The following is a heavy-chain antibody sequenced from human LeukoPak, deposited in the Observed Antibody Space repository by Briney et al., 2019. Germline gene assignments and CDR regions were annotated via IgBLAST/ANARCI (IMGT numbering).Heavy chain of an antibody. CDR3: ASGMTEFDY. J-gene: IGHJ4*02. CDR1: GFRFSDYW. V-gene: IGHV3-7*01. CDR2: IKEDGAEK. Sequence: GGSLRLSCAASGFRFSDYWMSWVRQAPGKGLEWGANIKEDGAEKYYVESVKGRFTIFRDNAKHSLHLQMNSLRVEDTAVYYCASGMTEFDYWGQGTLVTMSS.